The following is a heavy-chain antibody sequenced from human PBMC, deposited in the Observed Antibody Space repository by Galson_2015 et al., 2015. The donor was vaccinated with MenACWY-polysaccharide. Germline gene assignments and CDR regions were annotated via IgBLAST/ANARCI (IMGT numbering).Heavy chain of an antibody. J-gene: IGHJ4*02. CDR3: ARGYSGYD. CDR2: IKSVGGST. D-gene: IGHD5-12*01. CDR1: GFTFSTYW. V-gene: IGHV3-74*01. Sequence: SLRLSCAASGFTFSTYWMHWVRHAPGKGLVWVSRIKSVGGSTSYADSVKGRFTISRDNAKNTLYLQMNSLRAEDTAVYYCARGYSGYDWRQGTLVTVSS.